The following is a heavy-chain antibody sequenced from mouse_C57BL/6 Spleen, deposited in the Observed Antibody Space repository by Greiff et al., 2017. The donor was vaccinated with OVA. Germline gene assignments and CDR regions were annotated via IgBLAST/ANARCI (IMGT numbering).Heavy chain of an antibody. Sequence: VQLQQSGAELVKPGASVKMSCKASGYTFTSYWITWVKQRPGQGLEWIGDIYPGSGSTNYNEKFKSKATLTVDTSSSTAYMQLSSLTSEDSAVYYCAREEGLRRYAMDYWGQGTSVTVSS. CDR2: IYPGSGST. CDR3: AREEGLRRYAMDY. J-gene: IGHJ4*01. CDR1: GYTFTSYW. V-gene: IGHV1-55*01. D-gene: IGHD2-2*01.